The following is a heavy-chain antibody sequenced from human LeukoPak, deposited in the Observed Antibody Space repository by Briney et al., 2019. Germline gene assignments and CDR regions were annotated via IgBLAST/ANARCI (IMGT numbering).Heavy chain of an antibody. D-gene: IGHD6-19*01. Sequence: GGSLRLSCAASGFTFSSYAMNWVRQAPGKGLEWVAVISYDGSNKYYADSVKGRFTISRDNSKNTLYLQMNSLRAEDTAVYYCARVQLPQWLVQCYFDYWGQGTLVTVSS. CDR2: ISYDGSNK. J-gene: IGHJ4*02. V-gene: IGHV3-30-3*01. CDR1: GFTFSSYA. CDR3: ARVQLPQWLVQCYFDY.